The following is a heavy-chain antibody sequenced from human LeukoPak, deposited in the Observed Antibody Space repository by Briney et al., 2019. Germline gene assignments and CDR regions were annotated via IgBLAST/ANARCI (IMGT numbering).Heavy chain of an antibody. V-gene: IGHV3-30-3*01. CDR3: ARVGNSSWYIYRAFDI. Sequence: GGSLRLSCAASGFTFSSYAMHWVRQAPGKGLEWVAVISYDGSNKYYADSVKGRFTISRDNSKNTLYLQMNSLRAEDTAVYYCARVGNSSWYIYRAFDIWGQGTMVTVSS. J-gene: IGHJ3*02. D-gene: IGHD6-13*01. CDR2: ISYDGSNK. CDR1: GFTFSSYA.